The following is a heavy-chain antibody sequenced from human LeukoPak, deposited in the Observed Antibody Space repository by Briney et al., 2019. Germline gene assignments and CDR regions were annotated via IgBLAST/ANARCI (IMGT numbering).Heavy chain of an antibody. CDR2: ISDSGANK. D-gene: IGHD1-26*01. CDR1: GFTFSTYA. J-gene: IGHJ6*02. CDR3: AKDVRVGGGGMDV. Sequence: PGGSLRLSCAASGFTFSTYAINWVRQAPGKGLEWVSLISDSGANKHYAASVKGRFTISRDNSKNTLSLQMNSLRPEDTAVYYCAKDVRVGGGGMDVWGQGTPVTVS. V-gene: IGHV3-23*01.